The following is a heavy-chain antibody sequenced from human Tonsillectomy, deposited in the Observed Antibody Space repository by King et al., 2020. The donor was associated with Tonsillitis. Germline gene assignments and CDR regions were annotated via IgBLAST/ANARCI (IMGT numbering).Heavy chain of an antibody. J-gene: IGHJ4*02. CDR1: GFPFSSYG. CDR3: AREALYSSAWGIDY. CDR2: VSFDGSRQ. D-gene: IGHD6-19*01. V-gene: IGHV3-33*05. Sequence: QLVQSGGGVVQPGRSLRLSCAASGFPFSSYGMHWVRQAPGKGLDWVAVVSFDGSRQHYADSVKGRFTISRDNSKNTLYLQMDTLRAEDTAVYYCAREALYSSAWGIDYWGQGTLVTVSS.